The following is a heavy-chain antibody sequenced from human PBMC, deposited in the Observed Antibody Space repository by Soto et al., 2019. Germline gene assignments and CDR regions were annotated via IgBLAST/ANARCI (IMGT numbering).Heavy chain of an antibody. J-gene: IGHJ4*02. Sequence: SETLSLTCTVSGGSISSYYWTWIRQPPGTGLEWIGEINHSGSTNYNPSLKSRVTISVDTSKNQFSLKLSSVTAADTAVYYCARDRDILTGYYRTIGARYFDYWGQGTLVTVSS. V-gene: IGHV4-34*01. CDR1: GGSISSYY. D-gene: IGHD3-9*01. CDR3: ARDRDILTGYYRTIGARYFDY. CDR2: INHSGST.